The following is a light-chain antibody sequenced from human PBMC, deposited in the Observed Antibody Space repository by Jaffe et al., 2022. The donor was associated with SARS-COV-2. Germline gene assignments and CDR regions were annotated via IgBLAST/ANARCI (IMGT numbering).Light chain of an antibody. Sequence: DIQMTQSPSSLSASVGDRVTITCRASHDIRNYLAWFQQTPGKAPKSLIYAASTLQGGVPSRFSGSGSGTDFTLTIDSLQPEDFATYSCLQYNIFPWTFGQGTKVEIK. J-gene: IGKJ1*01. CDR1: HDIRNY. CDR2: AAS. CDR3: LQYNIFPWT. V-gene: IGKV1-16*01.